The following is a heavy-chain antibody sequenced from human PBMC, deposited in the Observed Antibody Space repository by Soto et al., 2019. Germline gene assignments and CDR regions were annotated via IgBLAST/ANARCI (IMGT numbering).Heavy chain of an antibody. CDR1: GYTFTVYY. Sequence: ASVKVSCKASGYTFTVYYKHWGRQAPGQGLEWMGWINPKSGGTMYPQKFQGRVTMTWDTSISTAYMALTRLRSDDTAVYYCARDLAKGGGSAGFDYWGQGPLVTVSS. D-gene: IGHD1-26*01. V-gene: IGHV1-2*02. CDR3: ARDLAKGGGSAGFDY. J-gene: IGHJ4*02. CDR2: INPKSGGT.